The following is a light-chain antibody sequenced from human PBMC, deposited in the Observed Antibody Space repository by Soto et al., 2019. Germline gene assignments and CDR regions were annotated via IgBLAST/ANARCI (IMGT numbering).Light chain of an antibody. V-gene: IGLV2-11*01. J-gene: IGLJ1*01. CDR1: SNDVGRYIH. Sequence: QSALTQPRSVSGSPGQSVTISCTGTSNDVGRYIHVSWYQQHPGKAPKLMIYDVSKRPSGVPDRFSGSKSGNTASLTISGLQAEDEANYYCCSFAGNPYVFGTGTTVTVL. CDR3: CSFAGNPYV. CDR2: DVS.